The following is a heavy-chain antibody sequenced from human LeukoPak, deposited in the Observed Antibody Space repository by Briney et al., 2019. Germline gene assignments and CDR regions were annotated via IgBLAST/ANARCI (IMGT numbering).Heavy chain of an antibody. J-gene: IGHJ4*02. Sequence: GGSLRLSCAASGFTFSSYSMHWDRQAPGKGLEWVAVISYDGSNKYYADSVKGRFTISRDNTKNTLYLQMNSLRAEDTAVYYCASGVRGVIVGARIDYWGQGTLVTVSS. D-gene: IGHD3-10*01. V-gene: IGHV3-30*04. CDR3: ASGVRGVIVGARIDY. CDR2: ISYDGSNK. CDR1: GFTFSSYS.